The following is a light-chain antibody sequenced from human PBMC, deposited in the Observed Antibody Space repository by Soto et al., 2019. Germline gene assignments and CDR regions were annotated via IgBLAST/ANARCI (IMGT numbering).Light chain of an antibody. CDR1: QSVSSSY. Sequence: EIVVTQSPGTLSLSPGERATLSCRASQSVSSSYLAWYQQKPGRAPRLLIYGASSRATGIPDRFSGSGSGTDFTLTISRLEPEDFAVYYCQQYGSSPQTFGQGTKVDI. V-gene: IGKV3-20*01. CDR3: QQYGSSPQT. J-gene: IGKJ1*01. CDR2: GAS.